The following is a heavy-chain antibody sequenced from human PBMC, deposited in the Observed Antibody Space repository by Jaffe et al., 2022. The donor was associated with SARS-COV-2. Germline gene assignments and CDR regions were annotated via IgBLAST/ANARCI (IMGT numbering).Heavy chain of an antibody. CDR1: GITFSSYG. D-gene: IGHD6-13*01. J-gene: IGHJ5*02. V-gene: IGHV3-23*01. CDR2: ISGGGDTT. CDR3: ATDSGGSSST. Sequence: EVQVLESGGGLVQPGGSLRLSCAVSGITFSSYGMSWIRQAPGKGLEWVSTISGGGDTTYYADSVKGRFTTSRDNSRNALFVQMNSLRAEDTAVYYCATDSGGSSSTWGQGRLVTVSS.